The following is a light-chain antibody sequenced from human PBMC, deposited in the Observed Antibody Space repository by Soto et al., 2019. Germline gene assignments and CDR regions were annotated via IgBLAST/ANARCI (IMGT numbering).Light chain of an antibody. CDR3: CSYAGSGTYV. CDR2: EAT. CDR1: SGDVGTYDL. Sequence: QSVLTQPAAVSGSPGRSITISCTGTSGDVGTYDLVSWYQQHPGKVPRLIIYEATKRPSEVSHRFSGYKSGNKASLTISGVQAEDEADYYCCSYAGSGTYVFGTGTKVTVL. J-gene: IGLJ1*01. V-gene: IGLV2-23*01.